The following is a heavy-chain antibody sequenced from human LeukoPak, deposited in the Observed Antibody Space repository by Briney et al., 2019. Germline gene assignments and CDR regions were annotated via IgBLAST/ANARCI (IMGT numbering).Heavy chain of an antibody. V-gene: IGHV5-10-1*01. D-gene: IGHD2-8*01. CDR1: GYTFTTYW. Sequence: GESLTISCEASGYTFTTYWINWVRQTPGKGLEWMGRIDPSDSYTDYSPSFQGHVTISADKSITTAYLQWRSLKASDTAMYYCASSRTNGVSLWFDPWGQGTLVTVSS. CDR2: IDPSDSYT. J-gene: IGHJ5*02. CDR3: ASSRTNGVSLWFDP.